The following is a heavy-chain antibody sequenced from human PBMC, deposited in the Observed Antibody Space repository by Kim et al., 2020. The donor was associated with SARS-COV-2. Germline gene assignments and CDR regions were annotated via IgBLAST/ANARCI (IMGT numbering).Heavy chain of an antibody. V-gene: IGHV3-11*01. D-gene: IGHD3-10*01. Sequence: AGSVKGRFTVSGDNARNSLYLQMNSLSPEDTAVYYCATEFITMTRGITLDYWGQGTLVSVSS. J-gene: IGHJ4*02. CDR3: ATEFITMTRGITLDY.